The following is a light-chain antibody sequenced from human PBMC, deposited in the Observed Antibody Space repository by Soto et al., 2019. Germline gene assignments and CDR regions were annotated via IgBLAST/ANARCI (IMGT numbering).Light chain of an antibody. CDR1: QSVSRN. CDR2: GAS. Sequence: DIVMTQSPATLSVAPGERAPLSCRASQSVSRNLAWYQQNPGQAPRLLIYGASTRATGIPARFSGSGSGTVFTLTISSLQSEDFAVYYCQHYSNWPRTFGQGTKVEIE. J-gene: IGKJ1*01. CDR3: QHYSNWPRT. V-gene: IGKV3-15*01.